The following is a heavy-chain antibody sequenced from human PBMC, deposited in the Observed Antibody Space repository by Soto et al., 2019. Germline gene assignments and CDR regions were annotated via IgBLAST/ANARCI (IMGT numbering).Heavy chain of an antibody. CDR1: GFRFSTYA. V-gene: IGHV3-23*01. CDR2: ISGSGDRT. J-gene: IGHJ6*02. D-gene: IGHD2-2*01. Sequence: GGSLRLSCAASGFRFSTYAQNWVRQAPGKGLEWVSVISGSGDRTYYADSVKGRFTISRDNSKNTLYLQMNSLRAEDTAVYYCASPIVVLEVMDSDYYYYGMDVWGQGTAVTVSS. CDR3: ASPIVVLEVMDSDYYYYGMDV.